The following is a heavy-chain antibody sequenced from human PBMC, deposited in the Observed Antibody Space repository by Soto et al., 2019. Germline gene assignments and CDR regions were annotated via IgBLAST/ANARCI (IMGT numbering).Heavy chain of an antibody. CDR1: GVSISRYSYY. V-gene: IGHV4-39*01. CDR2: VYYSGNT. CDR3: ARHSLYGGQFDP. Sequence: SETLSLTCTVSGVSISRYSYYWGLILQPPGKGLDWIGSVYYSGNTNYNPSLKGRVTIFVDKSKNNVSLRLSSVTAADTAVYYCARHSLYGGQFDPWGQGTLVTVSS. J-gene: IGHJ5*02. D-gene: IGHD3-10*01.